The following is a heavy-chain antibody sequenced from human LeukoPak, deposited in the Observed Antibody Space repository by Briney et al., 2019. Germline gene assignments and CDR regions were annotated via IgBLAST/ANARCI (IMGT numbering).Heavy chain of an antibody. Sequence: GGSLRLSCAASGFTLSNYAMNWVRQAPGKGLEWVSVIDDSGETTYYADSVKGRFTISRDNSKNTLYLQMNSLRAEDTAVYYCAKGMEWFGFNGVGPLGYWGQGTLVTVSS. D-gene: IGHD3-3*01. CDR3: AKGMEWFGFNGVGPLGY. CDR1: GFTLSNYA. CDR2: IDDSGETT. V-gene: IGHV3-23*01. J-gene: IGHJ4*02.